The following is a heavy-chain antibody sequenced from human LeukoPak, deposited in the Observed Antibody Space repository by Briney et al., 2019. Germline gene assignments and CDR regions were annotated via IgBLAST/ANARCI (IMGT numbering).Heavy chain of an antibody. V-gene: IGHV3-30*04. J-gene: IGHJ4*02. CDR2: ISYDGSDK. Sequence: PGRSLRLSCAASGFTFNSYAIHWVRQAPGKGLEWVAVISYDGSDKYYADSVKGRFTISRDNPKNTLYLQVNSLRLEDTAVYFCARSRGAGRFDYWGQGTLVTVSS. CDR3: ARSRGAGRFDY. D-gene: IGHD6-19*01. CDR1: GFTFNSYA.